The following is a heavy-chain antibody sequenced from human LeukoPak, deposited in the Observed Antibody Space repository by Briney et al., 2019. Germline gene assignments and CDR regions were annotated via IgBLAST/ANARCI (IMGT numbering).Heavy chain of an antibody. CDR3: ASPSRYGDYTVVDY. CDR1: GYSFTRKW. V-gene: IGHV5-51*01. J-gene: IGHJ4*02. Sequence: GESLKISCKGSGYSFTRKWIGWVRQMPGKGLEWMAFIFPGDSDTRYSPSFQGQVTISADKSISTAYLQWSSLKAPDTAMYYCASPSRYGDYTVVDYWGQGTLVTVSS. CDR2: IFPGDSDT. D-gene: IGHD4-17*01.